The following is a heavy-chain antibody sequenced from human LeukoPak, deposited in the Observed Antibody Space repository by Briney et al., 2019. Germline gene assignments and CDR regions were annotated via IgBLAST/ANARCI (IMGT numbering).Heavy chain of an antibody. CDR1: GGSTSSSSYY. CDR3: ARPGIAAASWFDP. Sequence: SETLSLTCTVSGGSTSSSSYYWGWIRQPPGKGLEWIGSIYYSGSTYYNPSLKSRVTISVDTSKNRFSLKLSSVTAADTAVYYCARPGIAAASWFDPWGQGTLVTVSS. CDR2: IYYSGST. D-gene: IGHD6-13*01. V-gene: IGHV4-39*01. J-gene: IGHJ5*02.